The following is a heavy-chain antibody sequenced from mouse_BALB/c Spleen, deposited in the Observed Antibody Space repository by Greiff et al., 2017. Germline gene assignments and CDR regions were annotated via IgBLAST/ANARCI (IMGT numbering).Heavy chain of an antibody. CDR2: IYPGDGDT. D-gene: IGHD2-1*01. CDR1: GYTFTSYW. CDR3: ARSYGNYGDWFAY. V-gene: IGHV1-87*01. J-gene: IGHJ3*01. Sequence: QVQLQQSGAELARPGASVKLSCKASGYTFTSYWMQWVKQRPGQGLEWIGAIYPGDGDTRYTQKFKGKATLTADKSSSTAYMQLSSLASEDSAVYYCARSYGNYGDWFAYWGQGTLVTVSA.